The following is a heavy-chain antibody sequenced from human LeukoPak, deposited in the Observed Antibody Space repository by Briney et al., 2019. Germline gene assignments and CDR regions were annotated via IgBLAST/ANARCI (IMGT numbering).Heavy chain of an antibody. V-gene: IGHV3-21*01. Sequence: GGSLRLSCAASGFTFSSYSMNWVRQAPGKGLEWVSSISSSSSYIYYADSVKGRLTISRDNAKNSLYLQMNSLRAEDTAVYYCARNPRPYYYDSSGYYYGMDVWGQGTTVTVSS. CDR3: ARNPRPYYYDSSGYYYGMDV. J-gene: IGHJ6*02. CDR2: ISSSSSYI. CDR1: GFTFSSYS. D-gene: IGHD3-22*01.